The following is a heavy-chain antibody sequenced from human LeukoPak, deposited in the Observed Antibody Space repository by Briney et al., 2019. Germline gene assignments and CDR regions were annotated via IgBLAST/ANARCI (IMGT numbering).Heavy chain of an antibody. J-gene: IGHJ4*02. CDR2: IIPIFGTA. CDR1: GGTFISYA. D-gene: IGHD1-7*01. CDR3: ARLTGTPGDYFDY. Sequence: GASVKVSCKASGGTFISYAISWVRQAPGQGLEWMGGIIPIFGTANYAQKFQGRVTITTDESTSTAYMELSSLRSEDTAVYYCARLTGTPGDYFDYWGQGTLVTVSS. V-gene: IGHV1-69*05.